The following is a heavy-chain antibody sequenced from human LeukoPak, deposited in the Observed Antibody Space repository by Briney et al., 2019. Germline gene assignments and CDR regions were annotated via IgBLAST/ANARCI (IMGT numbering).Heavy chain of an antibody. Sequence: GGSLRLSCATSGFIFSHHGMNWVRQAPGKGLEWVSGIRADAVTTYYADSVKGRFTISRDNSKNTLFLQMNSLRAEDTAVYYCARGDYGSGSPYYYYYMDVWGKGTTVTISS. CDR2: IRADAVTT. CDR3: ARGDYGSGSPYYYYYMDV. D-gene: IGHD3-10*01. V-gene: IGHV3-23*01. J-gene: IGHJ6*03. CDR1: GFIFSHHG.